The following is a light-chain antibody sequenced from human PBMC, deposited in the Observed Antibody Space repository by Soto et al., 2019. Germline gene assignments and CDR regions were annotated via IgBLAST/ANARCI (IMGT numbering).Light chain of an antibody. V-gene: IGLV2-14*01. J-gene: IGLJ1*01. CDR3: SSYTSSKTRV. CDR2: EVT. Sequence: QSALTQPASVSGSPGQSITISCTGTSSDIGGYNFVSWYQQGPGKAPKLMIYEVTNRPSGVSNRFSGSKSGNTASLTISGLQAEDEADYYCSSYTSSKTRVFGTGTKLTVL. CDR1: SSDIGGYNF.